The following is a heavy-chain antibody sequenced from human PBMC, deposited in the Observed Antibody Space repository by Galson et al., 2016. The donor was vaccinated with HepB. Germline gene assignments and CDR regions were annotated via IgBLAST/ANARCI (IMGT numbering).Heavy chain of an antibody. V-gene: IGHV3-74*03. CDR3: ARMATAGELPRLIHYGMDL. CDR2: IYSDGSSP. CDR1: GFTFSRYW. D-gene: IGHD3-10*01. J-gene: IGHJ6*04. Sequence: SLRLSCAASGFTFSRYWMHWVRRAPGEGLVWVSRIYSDGSSPAYADSVKGRFTISRDNAKSTLYLQMDSLRVEDTAVYYCARMATAGELPRLIHYGMDLWGKGTKVTVSS.